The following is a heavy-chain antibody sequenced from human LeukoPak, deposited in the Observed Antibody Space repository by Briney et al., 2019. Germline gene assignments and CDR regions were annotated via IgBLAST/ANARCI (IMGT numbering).Heavy chain of an antibody. J-gene: IGHJ4*02. CDR2: IYPGDSDA. D-gene: IGHD2-8*02. CDR1: GYSFTTYW. Sequence: GESLKISCKASGYSFTTYWIGWVRQMPGKGQEWMGIIYPGDSDARYNPSFQGQVTISVDTSITTAHLQWSSLKASDTAIYYCAISLGLSDTYWDFWGQGTLVTVTS. V-gene: IGHV5-51*01. CDR3: AISLGLSDTYWDF.